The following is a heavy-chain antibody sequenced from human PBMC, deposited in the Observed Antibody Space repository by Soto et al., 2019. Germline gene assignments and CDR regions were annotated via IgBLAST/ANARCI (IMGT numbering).Heavy chain of an antibody. CDR2: MSGSSSTT. CDR3: AKNQERELPRVIDF. V-gene: IGHV3-23*01. CDR1: GLTFSNYA. D-gene: IGHD1-7*01. J-gene: IGHJ4*02. Sequence: EVRLLESGGGLVKPGGSLRLSCATSGLTFSNYAMSWVRQAPGGGLEWVSSMSGSSSTTYYADSVRGRFTISRDRSKNTLYLQMSSLRAEDTALYYCAKNQERELPRVIDFRGQGTLVTVSS.